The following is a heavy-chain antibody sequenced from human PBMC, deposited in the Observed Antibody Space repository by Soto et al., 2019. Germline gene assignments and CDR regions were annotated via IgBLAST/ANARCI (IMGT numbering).Heavy chain of an antibody. CDR3: AREDFGVFSVAYFDY. CDR1: GFSFSSKW. CDR2: INTDGSST. Sequence: EVQLVESGGVLVQPGGSLRLSCAASGFSFSSKWMHWVGNAPGKGLVWVSRINTDGSSTSHADFVKGRFTISRDNAKNTLYLQMNSLRTEDTAVYYCAREDFGVFSVAYFDYWGQGTLVTVSS. J-gene: IGHJ4*02. D-gene: IGHD3-3*01. V-gene: IGHV3-74*01.